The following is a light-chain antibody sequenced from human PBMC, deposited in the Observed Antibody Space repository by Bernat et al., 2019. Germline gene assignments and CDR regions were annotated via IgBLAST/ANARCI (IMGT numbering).Light chain of an antibody. CDR1: SSNIGSDT. CDR2: SNN. CDR3: ASWDSSLKGYV. V-gene: IGLV1-44*01. Sequence: QFVLTQPPSVSAAPGQRVTISCSGSSSNIGSDTVNWYQQVPGPAPKLLIYSNNRRPSGVPDRFSGSKSGTSASLAIGGLQSEDEADYYCASWDSSLKGYVFGTGTKVTV. J-gene: IGLJ1*01.